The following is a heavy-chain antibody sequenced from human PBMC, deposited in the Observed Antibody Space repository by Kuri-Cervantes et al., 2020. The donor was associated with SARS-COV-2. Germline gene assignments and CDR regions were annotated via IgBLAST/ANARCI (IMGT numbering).Heavy chain of an antibody. CDR3: ARDTRRGYSYGYGFDY. Sequence: GESLKISCAASGFTFSSYSMSWVRQAPGKGLEWVANIKQDGSEKYYVDSVKGRFTISRDNAKNSLYLQMNSLRAEDTAVYYCARDTRRGYSYGYGFDYWGQGTLVTDSS. J-gene: IGHJ4*02. CDR1: GFTFSSYS. D-gene: IGHD5-18*01. CDR2: IKQDGSEK. V-gene: IGHV3-7*01.